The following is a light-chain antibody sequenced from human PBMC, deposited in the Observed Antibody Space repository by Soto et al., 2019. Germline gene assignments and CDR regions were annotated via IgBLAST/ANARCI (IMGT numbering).Light chain of an antibody. V-gene: IGKV1-8*01. J-gene: IGKJ1*01. CDR1: QGISSY. Sequence: AIRMTQSPSSFSASTGDIVTITFRASQGISSYLAWYQQKPGKAPKLLIYKASSLESGVPSRFSGSGSGTGFTLTISSLQPDDFATYYCQQYNSYPWTFGQGTKVDIK. CDR2: KAS. CDR3: QQYNSYPWT.